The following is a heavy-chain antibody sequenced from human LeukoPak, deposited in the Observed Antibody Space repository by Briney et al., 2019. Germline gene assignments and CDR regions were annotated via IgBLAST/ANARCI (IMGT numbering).Heavy chain of an antibody. CDR1: GFTFSSYA. CDR3: ARVTRYYDSSALGYYFDY. V-gene: IGHV3-30-3*01. Sequence: GGSLGLSCAASGFTFSSYAMHWVRQAPGKGLEWVAVISYDGSNKYYADSVKGRFTISRDNSKNTLYLQMNSLRAEDTAVYYCARVTRYYDSSALGYYFDYWGQGTLVTVSS. D-gene: IGHD3-22*01. J-gene: IGHJ4*02. CDR2: ISYDGSNK.